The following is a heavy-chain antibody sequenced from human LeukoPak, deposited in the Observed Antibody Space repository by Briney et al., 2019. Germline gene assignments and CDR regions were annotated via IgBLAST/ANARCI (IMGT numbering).Heavy chain of an antibody. J-gene: IGHJ4*02. V-gene: IGHV3-21*01. D-gene: IGHD3-22*01. CDR1: GFTFNSYS. CDR2: ISSSSSYI. Sequence: GGSLRLSCAASGFTFNSYSMNWVRPAPGKGLEWVSSISSSSSYIYYADSVKGRFTISRDNAKNSLYLQMDSLRAEDTAVYYCARDAYYYDRSGYYRYFDYWGQGTLVTVSS. CDR3: ARDAYYYDRSGYYRYFDY.